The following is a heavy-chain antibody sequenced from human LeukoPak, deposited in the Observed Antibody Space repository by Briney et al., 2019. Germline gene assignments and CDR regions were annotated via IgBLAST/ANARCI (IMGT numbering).Heavy chain of an antibody. V-gene: IGHV4-30-4*08. CDR3: ARVNYDSKTYYYYMDV. D-gene: IGHD3-22*01. CDR2: IYYSGST. J-gene: IGHJ6*03. CDR1: GGSISSGDYY. Sequence: SQTLSLTCTVSGGSISSGDYYWSWIRQPPGKGLEWIGYIYYSGSTYYNPSLKSRVTISVDTPKNQFSLKLSSVTAADTAVYYCARVNYDSKTYYYYMDVWGKGTTVTVSS.